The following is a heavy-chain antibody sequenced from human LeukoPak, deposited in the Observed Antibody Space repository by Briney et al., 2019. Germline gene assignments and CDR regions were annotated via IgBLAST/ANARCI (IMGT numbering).Heavy chain of an antibody. CDR3: ARAVVAAPSGAFDI. CDR1: GGSFSGYS. V-gene: IGHV4-30-2*01. CDR2: IYHSGST. D-gene: IGHD2-15*01. J-gene: IGHJ3*02. Sequence: SETLSLTCAVYGGSFSGYSWSWIRQPPGKGLEWIGYIYHSGSTYYNPSLKSRVTISVDRSKNQFSLKLSSVTAADTAVYYCARAVVAAPSGAFDIWGQGTMVTVSS.